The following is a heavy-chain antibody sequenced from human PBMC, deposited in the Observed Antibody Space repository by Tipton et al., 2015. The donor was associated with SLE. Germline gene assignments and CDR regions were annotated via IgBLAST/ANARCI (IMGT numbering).Heavy chain of an antibody. CDR1: GYSISSGYY. D-gene: IGHD3-22*01. CDR2: IYYSGST. V-gene: IGHV4-38-2*02. CDR3: ARGNYYDSSGYDAFDI. Sequence: TLSLTCTVSGYSISSGYYWGWIRQPPGKGLEWIGSIYYSGSTYYNPSLKSRVTISVDPSKNQFSLKLSSVTAADTAVYYCARGNYYDSSGYDAFDIWGQGTMVTVSS. J-gene: IGHJ3*02.